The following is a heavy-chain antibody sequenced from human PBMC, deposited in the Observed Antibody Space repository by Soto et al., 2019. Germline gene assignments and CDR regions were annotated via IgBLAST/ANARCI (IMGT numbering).Heavy chain of an antibody. CDR1: GGSMSSRNW. V-gene: IGHV4-4*02. J-gene: IGHJ6*02. CDR3: ARNSGYDPYGMDV. D-gene: IGHD5-12*01. Sequence: QVQLQESGPGLVKPSGTLSLNCTVSGGSMSSRNWWSWVRQPPGKGLEWIGDMYHTGSINSSPSLTGRLTISVDKSRNQFSLKLPSLTAADTAVYYCARNSGYDPYGMDVWGQGTTVTVSS. CDR2: MYHTGSI.